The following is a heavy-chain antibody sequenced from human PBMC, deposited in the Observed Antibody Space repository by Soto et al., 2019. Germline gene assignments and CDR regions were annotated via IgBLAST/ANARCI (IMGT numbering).Heavy chain of an antibody. CDR1: GGSVDRGDYS. CDR2: VSSYRGSP. CDR3: AKGYYESSGYYVGSPIFDY. V-gene: IGHV4-30-4*01. Sequence: TLSLTCTVSGGSVDRGDYSWTWIRQPPGKGLEWIAYVSSYRGSPYYNPSLKSRLTISLATPMNQFSLKLTSATAADPAVYYCAKGYYESSGYYVGSPIFDYWGKGSRVTV. D-gene: IGHD3-22*01. J-gene: IGHJ4*02.